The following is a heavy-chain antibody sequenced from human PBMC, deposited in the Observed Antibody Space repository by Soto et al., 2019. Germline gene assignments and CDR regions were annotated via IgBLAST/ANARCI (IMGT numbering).Heavy chain of an antibody. CDR2: ITPISGTA. D-gene: IGHD3-10*01. J-gene: IGHJ4*02. CDR3: ARTKERSYYYGLGSHSH. CDR1: GGTFSRFA. Sequence: QVQLVQSGAEVKKPGSSVKVSCKASGGTFSRFAISWVRQAPGQGLEWMGRITPISGTANYAQKFQARVTITADESTSTAYMELSSLRSDDTAVYFCARTKERSYYYGLGSHSHWGQGTLVTVSS. V-gene: IGHV1-69*18.